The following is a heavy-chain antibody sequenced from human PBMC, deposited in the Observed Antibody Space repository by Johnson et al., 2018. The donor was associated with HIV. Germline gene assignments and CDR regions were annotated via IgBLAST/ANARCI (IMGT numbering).Heavy chain of an antibody. CDR2: ISHYGRNE. CDR3: AKEPAVGYSGSFSGAFDI. J-gene: IGHJ3*02. D-gene: IGHD1-26*01. V-gene: IGHV3-30*18. Sequence: QMLLVESGGGVVQPGRSLRLSCAASGFTFTNYGMHWVRQAPGKGLEWVAVISHYGRNEYYTESVGGRFTISRDNSKNTLHLQMNSLRAEDTAVYYCAKEPAVGYSGSFSGAFDIWGQGTLVTVSS. CDR1: GFTFTNYG.